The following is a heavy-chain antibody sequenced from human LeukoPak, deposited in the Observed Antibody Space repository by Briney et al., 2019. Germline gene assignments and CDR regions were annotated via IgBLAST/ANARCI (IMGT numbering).Heavy chain of an antibody. J-gene: IGHJ4*02. CDR2: INTDGSST. CDR1: GFTFSSYL. Sequence: GGSLRLSCAASGFTFSSYLMHWVRQAPGKGLGWVSRINTDGSSTSYADSVKGRFTISRDNAKNTLYLQMNSLRAEDTAVYYCARARIQLWFDYWGQGTLVTVSS. V-gene: IGHV3-74*01. CDR3: ARARIQLWFDY. D-gene: IGHD5-18*01.